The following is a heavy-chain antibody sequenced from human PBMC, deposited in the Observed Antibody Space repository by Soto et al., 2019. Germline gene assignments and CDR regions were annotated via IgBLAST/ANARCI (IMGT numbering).Heavy chain of an antibody. J-gene: IGHJ5*02. CDR3: AKVGYSSSWYNDNWFDP. CDR2: ISGSGGST. D-gene: IGHD6-13*01. Sequence: GGSLRLSCAASGFTFSSYAMSWVRQAPGKGLEWVSAISGSGGSTYYADSVKGLFTISRDNSKNTLYLQMNSLRAEDTAVYYCAKVGYSSSWYNDNWFDPWGQGTLVTVSS. V-gene: IGHV3-23*01. CDR1: GFTFSSYA.